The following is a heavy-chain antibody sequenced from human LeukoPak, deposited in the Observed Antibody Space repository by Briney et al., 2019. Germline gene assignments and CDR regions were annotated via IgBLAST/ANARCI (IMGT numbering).Heavy chain of an antibody. CDR2: INPNSGGT. V-gene: IGHV1-2*04. CDR1: GYTFTGYY. J-gene: IGHJ4*02. Sequence: ASVKVSCKASGYTFTGYYMHWVRQAPGQGLEWMGWINPNSGGTNYAQKFQGWATMTRDTSISTAYMELSRLRSDDTAVYYCARGIAAAGNSYHYWGQGTLVTVSS. CDR3: ARGIAAAGNSYHY. D-gene: IGHD6-13*01.